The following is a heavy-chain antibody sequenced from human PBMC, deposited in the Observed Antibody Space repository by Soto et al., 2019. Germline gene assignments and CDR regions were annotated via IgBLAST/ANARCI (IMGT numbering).Heavy chain of an antibody. J-gene: IGHJ5*01. Sequence: QVQLVESGGGVVQPGRSLRLSCAASGLISGSDSGMHWVRQAPGKGLEWVAVISYEGSLKYYADAVKGRFTISRDNPKNMVYLQMDSLRAEDTAVYFCGRWWGTIGAYDSWGQGTLVTVSP. CDR3: GRWWGTIGAYDS. V-gene: IGHV3-33*01. CDR2: ISYEGSLK. CDR1: GLISGSDSG. D-gene: IGHD3-16*01.